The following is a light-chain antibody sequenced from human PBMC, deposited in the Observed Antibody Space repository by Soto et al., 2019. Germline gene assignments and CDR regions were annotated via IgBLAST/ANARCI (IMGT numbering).Light chain of an antibody. Sequence: DIQMTQSPSYLSASVGDRVTIACRASQGISNYLAWYQQKPGKVHKLLIYAASPLQSGVPSRLSGSGSGADFTLTISRRQPEDVATFYCQKVNSAVETCGQGTKVEIK. CDR2: AAS. V-gene: IGKV1-27*01. J-gene: IGKJ1*01. CDR1: QGISNY. CDR3: QKVNSAVET.